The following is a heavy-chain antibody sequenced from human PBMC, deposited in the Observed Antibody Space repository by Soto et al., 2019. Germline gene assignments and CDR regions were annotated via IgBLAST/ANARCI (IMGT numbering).Heavy chain of an antibody. J-gene: IGHJ1*01. D-gene: IGHD3-22*01. Sequence: QVQLVESGGGVVQPGRSLRLSCAASGSTFSSYAMHWVRQAPGKGLEWVAVISYDGSNKYYADSVKGRFTISRDNSKKSVDLEMNGLRAEDTDVYYCARGGYYDSSGYYPWGYFQHWGQGTLVTVSS. CDR3: ARGGYYDSSGYYPWGYFQH. CDR1: GSTFSSYA. V-gene: IGHV3-30-3*01. CDR2: ISYDGSNK.